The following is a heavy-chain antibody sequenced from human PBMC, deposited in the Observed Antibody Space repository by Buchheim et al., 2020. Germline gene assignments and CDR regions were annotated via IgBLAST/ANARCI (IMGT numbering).Heavy chain of an antibody. J-gene: IGHJ6*02. CDR1: GYTFTSYW. D-gene: IGHD3-22*01. CDR3: AIAYSSGIQYGMDV. CDR2: IGPSVSYT. V-gene: IGHV5-10-1*03. Sequence: EVQLLQSGAEVKKPGESLRISCKGSGYTFTSYWISWVRQMPGKGLEWMGRIGPSVSYTDYSPSSQGHATISVDTALSTAYLQWSRLKASDTAIYYCAIAYSSGIQYGMDVGGQGTT.